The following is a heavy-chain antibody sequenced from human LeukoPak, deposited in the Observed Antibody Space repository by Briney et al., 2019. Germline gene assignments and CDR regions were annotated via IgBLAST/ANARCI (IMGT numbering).Heavy chain of an antibody. D-gene: IGHD3-22*01. J-gene: IGHJ4*02. CDR3: AKRYYYDSSGYYNELDF. V-gene: IGHV3-74*03. CDR2: INSDGSTT. Sequence: GGSLRLSCAASGFSFSSYWMHWVRQAPGKGLVWVSRINSDGSTTTYADSVKGRFTISRDNAKNTLYLQMNSLRAEDTAVYYCAKRYYYDSSGYYNELDFWGQGTLVTVSS. CDR1: GFSFSSYW.